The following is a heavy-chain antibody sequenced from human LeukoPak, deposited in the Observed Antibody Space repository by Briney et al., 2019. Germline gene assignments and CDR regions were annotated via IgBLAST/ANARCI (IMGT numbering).Heavy chain of an antibody. Sequence: QTGGSLRLSCAASGFTFSNYWMSWVRQSPGKGLEWVAKIKQDESEIYYVDSVKGRFTISRDNAKNSLYLQMNSLRAEDTAVYYCASGWGPMVVSYWGQGTLVTVSS. CDR2: IKQDESEI. CDR3: ASGWGPMVVSY. D-gene: IGHD2-8*02. CDR1: GFTFSNYW. J-gene: IGHJ4*02. V-gene: IGHV3-7*01.